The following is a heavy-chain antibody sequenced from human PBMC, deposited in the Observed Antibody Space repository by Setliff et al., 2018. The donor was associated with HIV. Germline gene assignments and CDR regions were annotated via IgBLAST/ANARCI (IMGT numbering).Heavy chain of an antibody. J-gene: IGHJ4*02. Sequence: GGSLRLSCAASGFTFSSYGMNWVRQAPGKGLEWVAVIASHGNWHDYAASVKGRFTISRDTSRNTLYLQMNSLRVEDSALYYCARENNFDYWGQGTLVTVSS. CDR3: ARENNFDY. V-gene: IGHV3-30*03. CDR2: IASHGNWH. CDR1: GFTFSSYG.